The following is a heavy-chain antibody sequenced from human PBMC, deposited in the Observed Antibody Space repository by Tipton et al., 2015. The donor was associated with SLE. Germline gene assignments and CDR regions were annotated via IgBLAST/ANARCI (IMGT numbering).Heavy chain of an antibody. CDR2: INSEGGT. CDR3: AKDPLGSGPNFDY. J-gene: IGHJ4*02. Sequence: SLRLSCAASGFSVRNNYMSWIRQAPGKGLEWVSGINSEGGTVYADSVKGRFTISRDISKNMVFLQMNSLRAEDTAIYYCAKDPLGSGPNFDYWCQGTLVTVSS. V-gene: IGHV3-53*01. D-gene: IGHD3-10*01. CDR1: GFSVRNNY.